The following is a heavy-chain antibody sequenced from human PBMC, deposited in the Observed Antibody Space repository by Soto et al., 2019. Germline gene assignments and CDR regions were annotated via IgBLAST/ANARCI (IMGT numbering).Heavy chain of an antibody. CDR1: GGSISSYY. Sequence: QVQLQESGPGLVKPSETLSLTCTVSGGSISSYYWNWIRQPPGKGPEWIGYIYHSGSTNYNPSLKRRVTISQDTSKNQFSPKLTSVTAADTAVYYCARAVEMATANFDYWGQGTLVTVSP. V-gene: IGHV4-59*01. D-gene: IGHD5-18*01. CDR3: ARAVEMATANFDY. J-gene: IGHJ4*02. CDR2: IYHSGST.